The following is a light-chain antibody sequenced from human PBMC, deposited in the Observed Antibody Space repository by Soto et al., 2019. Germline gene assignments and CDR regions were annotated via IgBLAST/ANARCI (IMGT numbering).Light chain of an antibody. Sequence: QSALTQPASVSGSPGQSITISCTGTSSDVGGYNYVSWYQHHPGKAPKLMIYEVSDRPSGVSNRFSGSKSGNTASLTISGLHAEDEADYYCNSYKSSSTLVFGGGTKLTVL. V-gene: IGLV2-14*01. CDR3: NSYKSSSTLV. J-gene: IGLJ2*01. CDR1: SSDVGGYNY. CDR2: EVS.